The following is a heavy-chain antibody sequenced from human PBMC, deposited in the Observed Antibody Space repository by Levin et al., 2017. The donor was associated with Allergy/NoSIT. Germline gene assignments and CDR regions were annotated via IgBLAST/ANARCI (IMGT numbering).Heavy chain of an antibody. CDR1: GMSFSGYF. Sequence: PSETLSLTCGVSGMSFSGYFWSWIRQSPGKGLEWIGEIDHSGSTDYSPSLKSRVTISLDTSKNQFSLRLSSVTAADTAVYYCARGATVTRRFDFWGQGTRVTVSS. CDR2: IDHSGST. J-gene: IGHJ4*02. V-gene: IGHV4-34*01. D-gene: IGHD4-17*01. CDR3: ARGATVTRRFDF.